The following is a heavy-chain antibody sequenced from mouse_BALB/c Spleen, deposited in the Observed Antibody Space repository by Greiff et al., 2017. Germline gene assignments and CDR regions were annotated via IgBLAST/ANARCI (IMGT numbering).Heavy chain of an antibody. CDR1: GFTFSSYT. CDR2: ISNGGGST. J-gene: IGHJ4*01. V-gene: IGHV5-12-2*01. CDR3: ARQHYVYAMDY. D-gene: IGHD1-1*01. Sequence: EVHLVESGGGLVQPGGSLKLSCAASGFTFSSYTMSWVSQTPEKRLEWVAYISNGGGSTYYPDTVKGRFTISRDNAKNTLYLQMSSLKAEDTAMYYSARQHYVYAMDYWGQGTSVTVSS.